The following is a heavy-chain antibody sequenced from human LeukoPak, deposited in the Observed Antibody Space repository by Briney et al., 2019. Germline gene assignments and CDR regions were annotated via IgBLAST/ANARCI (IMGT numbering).Heavy chain of an antibody. CDR3: ARMVRGVITPRGYFDY. CDR1: GFSFSGYG. Sequence: PGGSLRLSCAASGFSFSGYGMHWVRQAPGKGLEWVSYISSSGSTIYYADSVKGRFTISRDNAKNSLYLQMNSLRAEDTAVYYCARMVRGVITPRGYFDYWGQGTLVTVSS. J-gene: IGHJ4*02. D-gene: IGHD3-10*01. CDR2: ISSSGSTI. V-gene: IGHV3-48*04.